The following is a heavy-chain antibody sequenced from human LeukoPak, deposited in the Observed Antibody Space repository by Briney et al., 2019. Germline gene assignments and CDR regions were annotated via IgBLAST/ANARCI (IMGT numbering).Heavy chain of an antibody. J-gene: IGHJ4*02. D-gene: IGHD1-26*01. CDR1: GFTFSSYS. CDR2: ISSSSSYI. V-gene: IGHV3-21*01. Sequence: GGSLRLSCAASGFTFSSYSMNWVRQAPGKGLEWVSSISSSSSYIYYADSVKGRFTISRDNSKNTLYLQMNSLRAEDTAVYYCASNRYSGSYYMFDYWGQGTLVTVSS. CDR3: ASNRYSGSYYMFDY.